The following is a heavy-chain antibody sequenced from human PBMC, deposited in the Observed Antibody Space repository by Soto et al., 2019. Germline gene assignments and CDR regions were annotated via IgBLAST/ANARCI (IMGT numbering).Heavy chain of an antibody. V-gene: IGHV3-23*01. CDR3: VRRAGGAVVWYYDL. Sequence: EVQLLESGGGLVQRGGSLRLSCAASGFIFNNYAMTWVRQAPGKGLEWVARVSGRGGSAYYADSVKGRLTFSRDNSNNTLYLQMTNVRGEDTAVYYCVRRAGGAVVWYYDLWGRGTLVSVFS. J-gene: IGHJ2*01. CDR2: VSGRGGSA. CDR1: GFIFNNYA. D-gene: IGHD2-21*01.